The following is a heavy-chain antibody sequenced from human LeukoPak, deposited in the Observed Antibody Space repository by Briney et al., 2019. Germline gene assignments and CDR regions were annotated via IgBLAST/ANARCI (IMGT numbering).Heavy chain of an antibody. V-gene: IGHV3-7*05. CDR1: GFTFSSYW. J-gene: IGHJ6*02. D-gene: IGHD6-6*01. Sequence: QAGGSLRLSCAASGFTFSSYWMSWVRQASGKGLEWVANIKQDGSEEVYVDSVKGRFTISRDNAKNSLFLQMNTLRAEDTAVYYCARDPYSSTWSYGMDVWGQGTTVSVSS. CDR2: IKQDGSEE. CDR3: ARDPYSSTWSYGMDV.